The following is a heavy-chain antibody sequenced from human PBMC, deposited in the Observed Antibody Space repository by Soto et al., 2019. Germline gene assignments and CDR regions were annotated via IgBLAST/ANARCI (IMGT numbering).Heavy chain of an antibody. Sequence: QLQLQESGPGLVKPSQTLSLACTVSGGSFSSGGYYWSWIRQLPGKGLEWIGYIYYSGSTYYNPSLKSRFTISLDTSKNQFSLKLSSVTAADTAVYYCAKNLPRTGRFDYWGQGTSVTVSS. J-gene: IGHJ4*02. CDR3: AKNLPRTGRFDY. V-gene: IGHV4-31*03. CDR2: IYYSGST. CDR1: GGSFSSGGYY.